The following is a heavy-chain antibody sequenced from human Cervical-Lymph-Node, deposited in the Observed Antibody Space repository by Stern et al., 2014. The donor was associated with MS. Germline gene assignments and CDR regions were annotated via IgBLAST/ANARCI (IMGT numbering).Heavy chain of an antibody. CDR2: IIPILDTT. J-gene: IGHJ4*02. V-gene: IGHV1-69*11. Sequence: QVQLVQSGAEVKKPGSSVKVSCTSSGGTFSTHAISWVRQAPGQGLERLGRIIPILDTTDYAQRFQGRLTIDADESTDTAYMELRSLTPDDTAVYYCAREKSDCSGGSCFSSLDYWGQGTLVTVSS. CDR3: AREKSDCSGGSCFSSLDY. D-gene: IGHD2-15*01. CDR1: GGTFSTHA.